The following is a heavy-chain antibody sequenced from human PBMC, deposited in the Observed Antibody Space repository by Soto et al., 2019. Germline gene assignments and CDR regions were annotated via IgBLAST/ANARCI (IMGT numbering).Heavy chain of an antibody. CDR3: ARAFYGVDL. V-gene: IGHV4-30-2*06. CDR2: IYQSGSA. J-gene: IGHJ6*02. Sequence: PSETLTLTCTASGGSITSGGYSWSWIRQSPGQGLEWIGYIYQSGSAFYNPSLKTRATILVDRSKNQFSLNLTSVTAADAAVYYCARAFYGVDLWGQGTTVTSP. CDR1: GGSITSGGYS.